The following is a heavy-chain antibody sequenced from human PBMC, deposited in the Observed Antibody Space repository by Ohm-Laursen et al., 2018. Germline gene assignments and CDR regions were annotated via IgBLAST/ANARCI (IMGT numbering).Heavy chain of an antibody. CDR3: ARDEYAVPGGDY. CDR1: GFTFSSYG. Sequence: SLRLSCSASGFTFSSYGMHWVRQAPGKGPEWVANIKQDESEKYYADSVKGRFTISRDNAKNSLYLQMNSLRAEDTAVYYCARDEYAVPGGDYWGQGTLVTVSS. D-gene: IGHD6-19*01. J-gene: IGHJ4*02. V-gene: IGHV3-7*01. CDR2: IKQDESEK.